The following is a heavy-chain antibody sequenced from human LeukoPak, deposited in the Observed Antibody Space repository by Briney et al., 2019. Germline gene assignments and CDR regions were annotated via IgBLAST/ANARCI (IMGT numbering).Heavy chain of an antibody. J-gene: IGHJ4*02. V-gene: IGHV4-39*07. Sequence: SGTLSLTLTVPGVAIRGGNSYWGCIRQPPGKGLEWIGEINHSGRTTYNPSIKSRVTISVDPSKNQSSLKPTSMTAADTAVYYCARVRYSGYDSGRYYFDYWGQGTLVTVSS. CDR3: ARVRYSGYDSGRYYFDY. CDR2: INHSGRT. CDR1: GVAIRGGNSY. D-gene: IGHD5-12*01.